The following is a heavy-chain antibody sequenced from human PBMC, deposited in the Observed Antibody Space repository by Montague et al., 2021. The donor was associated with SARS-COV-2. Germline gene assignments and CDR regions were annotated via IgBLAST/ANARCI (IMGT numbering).Heavy chain of an antibody. D-gene: IGHD3-3*01. J-gene: IGHJ4*02. Sequence: SETLSLTCGVYGGSFSGYYWGWIRQPPGKGLQWIGGINRGSTNYNSSLNSRGTISLDTSKNQFSLKLTSVSAADTAVYYCARGLGRPGTIFGVALYWGQGTLVTVSS. V-gene: IGHV4-34*01. CDR3: ARGLGRPGTIFGVALY. CDR1: GGSFSGYY. CDR2: INRGST.